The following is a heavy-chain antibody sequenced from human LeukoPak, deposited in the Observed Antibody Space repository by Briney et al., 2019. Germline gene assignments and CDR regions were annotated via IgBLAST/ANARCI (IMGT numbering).Heavy chain of an antibody. CDR2: ISYDGSNK. Sequence: GGSLRLSCAASGFTFSSYAMHWVRQAPGKGLEWVAVISYDGSNKYYADSVKGRFTISRDNSKNTLYLQMNSLRAEDTAVYYCARDSLYSSSSWFDPWGQGTLATVSS. CDR1: GFTFSSYA. CDR3: ARDSLYSSSSWFDP. D-gene: IGHD6-6*01. J-gene: IGHJ5*02. V-gene: IGHV3-30-3*01.